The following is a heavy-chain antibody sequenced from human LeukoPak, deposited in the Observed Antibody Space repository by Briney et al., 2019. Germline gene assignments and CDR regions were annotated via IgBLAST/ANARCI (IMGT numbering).Heavy chain of an antibody. V-gene: IGHV3-7*03. J-gene: IGHJ4*02. CDR1: GFTFSESW. D-gene: IGHD1-1*01. CDR2: LNLDGSDK. CDR3: AKGKRYPDY. Sequence: GGSLRLSCVVSGFTFSESWMSWIRQAPGKGLGWVASLNLDGSDKYYVDSVKGRFTISRDNAKNSLYLQMDSLRVEDTAVYYCAKGKRYPDYWGQGTLVTVSS.